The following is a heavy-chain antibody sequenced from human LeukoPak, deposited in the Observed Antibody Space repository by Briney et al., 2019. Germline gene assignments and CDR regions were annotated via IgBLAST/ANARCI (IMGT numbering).Heavy chain of an antibody. CDR2: FVPSEGAT. D-gene: IGHD5-12*01. J-gene: IGHJ3*02. V-gene: IGHV3-21*03. CDR1: GFTFSRYG. CDR3: TTGPGGYDYEEVVDI. Sequence: SGGSLRLSCAASGFTFSRYGMTWVRQAPGKGLEWVAGFVPSEGATYYADSVKGRFSISRDNAKNSLYLQMNSLKTEDTAVYYCTTGPGGYDYEEVVDIWGQGTMVTVSS.